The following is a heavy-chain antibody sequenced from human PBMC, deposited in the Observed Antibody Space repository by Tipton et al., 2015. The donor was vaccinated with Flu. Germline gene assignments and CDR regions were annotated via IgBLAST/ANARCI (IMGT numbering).Heavy chain of an antibody. D-gene: IGHD6-13*01. J-gene: IGHJ6*02. CDR1: GGSISSYY. Sequence: TLSLTCTVSGGSISSYYWSWIRQPPGKGLEWIGYIYYSGSTNYNPSLTSRVTISVDTSKNQFSLKLSSVTAADTAVYYCARDSAAHYGMDVWGQGTTVTVSS. CDR2: IYYSGST. CDR3: ARDSAAHYGMDV. V-gene: IGHV4-59*08.